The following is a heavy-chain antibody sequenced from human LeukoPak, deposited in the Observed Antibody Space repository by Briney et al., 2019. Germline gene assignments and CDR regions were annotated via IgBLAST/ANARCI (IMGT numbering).Heavy chain of an antibody. D-gene: IGHD6-19*01. Sequence: GGSLRLSCAASGFTFSSFWMGWVRQAPGKGLESVATIKQDGSEKYSVDSVKGRFTISRDNAKNSLYLQMNSLRAEDTAVYFCARDTSSAWYGLIDYWGQGSLVTVSS. CDR2: IKQDGSEK. V-gene: IGHV3-7*01. CDR3: ARDTSSAWYGLIDY. CDR1: GFTFSSFW. J-gene: IGHJ4*02.